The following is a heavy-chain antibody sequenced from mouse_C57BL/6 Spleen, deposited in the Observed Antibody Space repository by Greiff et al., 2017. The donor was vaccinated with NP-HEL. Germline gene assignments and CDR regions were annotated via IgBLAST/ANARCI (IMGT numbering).Heavy chain of an antibody. CDR3: ARHGVGGGYFDV. CDR2: IWSGGST. J-gene: IGHJ1*03. Sequence: VQLKESGPGLVAPSQSLSITCTVSGFSLTSYGVHWVRQPPGKGLEWLVVIWSGGSTTYNSALKSRLSISNDNTKSQVFLIMNSLQTDDTAMYYCARHGVGGGYFDVWGTGTTVTVSS. V-gene: IGHV2-6-1*01. D-gene: IGHD1-3*01. CDR1: GFSLTSYG.